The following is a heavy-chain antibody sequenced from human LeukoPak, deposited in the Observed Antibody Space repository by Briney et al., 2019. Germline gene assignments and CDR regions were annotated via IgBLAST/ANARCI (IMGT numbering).Heavy chain of an antibody. V-gene: IGHV3-9*01. J-gene: IGHJ4*02. Sequence: AGGSLRLSCAASGFTFDEYAMHWVRRAPGKGLEWVSGISWNSGSVVYADSVKGRFTTSRDNAKNSLYLQMSSLRSEDTALYYCAKDMGHIAAAPGDYWGQGTPVTVSS. CDR1: GFTFDEYA. CDR3: AKDMGHIAAAPGDY. CDR2: ISWNSGSV. D-gene: IGHD6-13*01.